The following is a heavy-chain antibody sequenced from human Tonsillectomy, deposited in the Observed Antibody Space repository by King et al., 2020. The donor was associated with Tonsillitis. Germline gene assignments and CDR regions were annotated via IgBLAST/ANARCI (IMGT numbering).Heavy chain of an antibody. CDR1: GYTFTRYH. V-gene: IGHV1-46*01. CDR3: ARDQLDDSSGYPRFDY. CDR2: INPSGGST. J-gene: IGHJ4*02. Sequence: VQLVESGAEVKKPGASVKVSCTASGYTFTRYHIHWVRQAPGQGLEWMGLINPSGGSTSYAQKFQGRVTMTRDTSTSTVYMDLSSLRSEDTAVYYCARDQLDDSSGYPRFDYWGQGTLATVSS. D-gene: IGHD3-22*01.